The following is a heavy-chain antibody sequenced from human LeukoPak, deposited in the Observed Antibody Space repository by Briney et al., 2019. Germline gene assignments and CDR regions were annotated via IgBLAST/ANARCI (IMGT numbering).Heavy chain of an antibody. CDR1: GGSFSGYY. V-gene: IGHV4-34*01. CDR3: ARRRWGLYYYMDV. Sequence: PSETLSLTCAAYGGSFSGYYWSWIRQPPGKGLEWIGEINHSGSTNYNPSLKSRVTISVDTSKNQFSLKLSSVTAADTAVYYCARRRWGLYYYMDVWGKGTTVTVSS. D-gene: IGHD4-23*01. J-gene: IGHJ6*03. CDR2: INHSGST.